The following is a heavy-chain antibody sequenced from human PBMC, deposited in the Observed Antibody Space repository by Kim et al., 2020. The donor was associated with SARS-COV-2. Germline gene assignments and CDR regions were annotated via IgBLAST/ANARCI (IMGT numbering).Heavy chain of an antibody. D-gene: IGHD2-2*01. CDR3: ARVRVVVPAARNWFDP. V-gene: IGHV4-31*02. J-gene: IGHJ5*02. Sequence: PSLKSRVTRSVDTSKNQFSLKLTSVTAADTAVYYCARVRVVVPAARNWFDPWGQGTLVTVSS.